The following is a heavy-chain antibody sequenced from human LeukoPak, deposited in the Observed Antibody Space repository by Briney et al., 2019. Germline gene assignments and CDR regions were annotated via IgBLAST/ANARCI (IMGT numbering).Heavy chain of an antibody. V-gene: IGHV3-66*01. J-gene: IGHJ4*02. CDR3: TTGHYSNTL. CDR2: IYDDGGT. D-gene: IGHD6-13*01. CDR1: GFTFSSYA. Sequence: GGSLRLSCAASGFTFSSYAMSWVRQAPGKGLEWVAVIYDDGGTYYADSVKGRFTISRDNSKNTLYLQMNSLRVEDTAVYYCTTGHYSNTLGGQGTLVTVSS.